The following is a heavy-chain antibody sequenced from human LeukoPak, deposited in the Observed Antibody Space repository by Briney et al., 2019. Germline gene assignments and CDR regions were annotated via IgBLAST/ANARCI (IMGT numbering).Heavy chain of an antibody. V-gene: IGHV4-39*02. CDR2: IYYSGST. CDR3: ARDGSPFDF. D-gene: IGHD6-13*01. J-gene: IGHJ4*02. CDR1: GGSISSSSYY. Sequence: KPSETLSLTCTVSGGSISSSSYYWGWIRQPSGKGLEWIGSIYYSGSTYYNPSLKSRVTISVDTSKNQFSLKLSSVTAADTAVYYCARDGSPFDFWGQGTLVTVSS.